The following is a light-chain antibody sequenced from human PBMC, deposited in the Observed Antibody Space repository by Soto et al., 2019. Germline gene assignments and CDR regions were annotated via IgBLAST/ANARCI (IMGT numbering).Light chain of an antibody. Sequence: EIVLTQSPGTLSLSPGDRVTLSCRASQSVSTNYFSWYQQKPGQAPRLLIYATSSRAVGIPDRFSGSGYGTHFTLTISRLEPEDFAMYYCQQYGDYNSPRYSFGQGTRLEI. V-gene: IGKV3-20*01. CDR3: QQYGDYNSPRYS. CDR1: QSVSTNY. J-gene: IGKJ2*03. CDR2: ATS.